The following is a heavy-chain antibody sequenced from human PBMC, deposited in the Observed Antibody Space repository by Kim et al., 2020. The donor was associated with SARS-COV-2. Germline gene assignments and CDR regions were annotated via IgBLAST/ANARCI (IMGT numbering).Heavy chain of an antibody. J-gene: IGHJ3*02. CDR2: IKQDGNQK. D-gene: IGHD6-19*01. CDR3: SRDGDLYSSGTDAFDI. CDR1: GFTFSSYW. Sequence: GGSLRLSCAASGFTFSSYWMTWVRQAPGKGLEWVANIKQDGNQKYYVDSVKGRFTISRDNAKNSLYLQMNSLRAEDTAAYYCSRDGDLYSSGTDAFDIWG. V-gene: IGHV3-7*01.